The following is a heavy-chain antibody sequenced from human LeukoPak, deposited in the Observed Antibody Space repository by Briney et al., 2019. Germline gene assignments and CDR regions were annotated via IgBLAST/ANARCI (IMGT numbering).Heavy chain of an antibody. CDR2: IIPIFGTA. J-gene: IGHJ3*02. CDR1: GGTFSSYA. D-gene: IGHD6-13*01. V-gene: IGHV1-69*13. CDR3: ARDRAHKIAAAGNDAFDI. Sequence: GASVKVSCKASGGTFSSYAISWVRQAPGQGLEWMGGIIPIFGTANYAQKFQGRVTITADESTSTAYMELSSLRSEDTAVYYCARDRAHKIAAAGNDAFDIWGQGTMVTVSS.